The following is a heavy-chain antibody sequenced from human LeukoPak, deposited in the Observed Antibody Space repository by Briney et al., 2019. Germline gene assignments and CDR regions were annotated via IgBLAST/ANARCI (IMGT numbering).Heavy chain of an antibody. V-gene: IGHV3-23*01. J-gene: IGHJ4*02. Sequence: PGGSLRLSCAASGFTFSSHAMIRVRQAPGNGLDWVSAFSGSGGSTYYADSVKGRFTISRDNSKNTLYLQMNSLRAEDTAVYYCAKVGDSSGYIYYFDYWGQGTLVTVSS. CDR3: AKVGDSSGYIYYFDY. CDR1: GFTFSSHA. CDR2: FSGSGGST. D-gene: IGHD3-22*01.